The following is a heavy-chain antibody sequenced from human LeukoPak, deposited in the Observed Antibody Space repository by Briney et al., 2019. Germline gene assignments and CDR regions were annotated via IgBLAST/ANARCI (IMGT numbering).Heavy chain of an antibody. CDR1: GYTFTGYY. CDR3: ARDRQYSSSWYERGAFDI. D-gene: IGHD6-13*01. CDR2: INPNSGGT. Sequence: GASVKVSCKASGYTFTGYYMHWVRQAPGQGLEWMGWINPNSGGTNYAQKFQGRVTMTRDTSISTAYMELSRLRSDDTAVYYCARDRQYSSSWYERGAFDIWAKGQWSPSLQ. V-gene: IGHV1-2*02. J-gene: IGHJ3*02.